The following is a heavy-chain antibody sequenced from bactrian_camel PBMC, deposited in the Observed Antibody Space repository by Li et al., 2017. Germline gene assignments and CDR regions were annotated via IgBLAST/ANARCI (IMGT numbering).Heavy chain of an antibody. Sequence: HVQLVESGGGSVQTGGSLRLSCAASAYTINAKCMAWWRQRPGHQREGVAAIDRDGITSYDDFVKDRFTISQDNAKNTVYLLMNNLQPEDTAMYYCAADPGWWSLRNNKPAFWGQGTQVTVS. CDR3: AADPGWWSLRNNKPAF. V-gene: IGHV3S53*01. CDR1: AYTINAKC. J-gene: IGHJ4*01. CDR2: IDRDGIT. D-gene: IGHD5*01.